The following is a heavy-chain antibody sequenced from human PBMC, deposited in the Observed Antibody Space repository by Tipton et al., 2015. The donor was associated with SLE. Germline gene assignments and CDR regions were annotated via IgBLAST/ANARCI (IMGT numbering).Heavy chain of an antibody. Sequence: TLSLTCTVSGVSINSHYWSWIRQPPGKGLEWIGYIYYTGSTNYNPSLKSRVNISLDTSKKQFSLNLRFLTAADTAVYYCAGAWQGYCSGGTCYVLDYWGQGTLVTVSS. CDR1: GVSINSHY. V-gene: IGHV4-59*11. CDR2: IYYTGST. D-gene: IGHD2-15*01. CDR3: AGAWQGYCSGGTCYVLDY. J-gene: IGHJ4*02.